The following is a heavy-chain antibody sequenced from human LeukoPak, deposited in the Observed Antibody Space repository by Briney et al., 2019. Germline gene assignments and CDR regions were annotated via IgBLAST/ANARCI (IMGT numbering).Heavy chain of an antibody. Sequence: PGGSLRLSCAASGFPFSSYSMNWVRPAPGKGLEWISYISTSSSTIYYADSMKGRFTISRDNAKNSLYLQMNSLRDEDTAVYYCAREGIDGYNYFDYWGQGTLVTVSS. J-gene: IGHJ4*02. V-gene: IGHV3-48*02. CDR2: ISTSSSTI. CDR1: GFPFSSYS. D-gene: IGHD5-24*01. CDR3: AREGIDGYNYFDY.